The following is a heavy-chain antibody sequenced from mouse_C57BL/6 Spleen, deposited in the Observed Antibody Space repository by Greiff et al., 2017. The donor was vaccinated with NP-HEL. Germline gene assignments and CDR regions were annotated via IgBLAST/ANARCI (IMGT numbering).Heavy chain of an antibody. V-gene: IGHV1-22*01. CDR3: ARGVYFCDY. CDR2: INPNNGGT. Sequence: EVMLVESGPELVKPGASVKMSCKASGYTFTDYNMHWVKQSHGKSLEWIGYINPNNGGTSYNQKFKGKATLTVNKSSSTAYMELRSLTSEDSAVYYCARGVYFCDYWGQGTTLTVSS. J-gene: IGHJ2*01. CDR1: GYTFTDYN.